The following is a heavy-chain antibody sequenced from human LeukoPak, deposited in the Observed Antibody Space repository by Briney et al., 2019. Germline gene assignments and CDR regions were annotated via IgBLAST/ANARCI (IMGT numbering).Heavy chain of an antibody. CDR1: GFTFDDYA. D-gene: IGHD3-16*01. CDR3: AKDFWGNQLTRPPHYTPNWFDP. V-gene: IGHV3-43*02. J-gene: IGHJ5*02. Sequence: PGGSLRLSCAASGFTFDDYAMHWVRQAPGKGLEWVSLISGDGGSTYYADSVKGRFTISRDNSKNSLYLQMNSLRTEDTALYYCAKDFWGNQLTRPPHYTPNWFDPWGQGTLVTVSS. CDR2: ISGDGGST.